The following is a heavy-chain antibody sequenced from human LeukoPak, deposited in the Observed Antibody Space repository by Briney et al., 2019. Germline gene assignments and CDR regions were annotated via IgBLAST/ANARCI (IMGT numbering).Heavy chain of an antibody. CDR3: ARGQGSSSWYGYWFDP. J-gene: IGHJ5*02. Sequence: SETLSLTCAVSGGSFSGYYWSWLRQPPGKGLEWIGEINHSGSTNYNPSLKSRVTISVDTSKNQFSLKLSSVTAADTAVYYCARGQGSSSWYGYWFDPWGQGTLVTVSS. CDR2: INHSGST. V-gene: IGHV4-34*01. CDR1: GGSFSGYY. D-gene: IGHD6-13*01.